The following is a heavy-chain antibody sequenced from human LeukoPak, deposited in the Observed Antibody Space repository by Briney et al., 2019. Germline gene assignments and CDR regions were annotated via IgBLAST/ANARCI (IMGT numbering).Heavy chain of an antibody. V-gene: IGHV3-7*01. CDR3: ARAPRYSGYDGGFEY. D-gene: IGHD5-12*01. Sequence: PGGSLRLSCAASGFTFSSYWMSWVRQAPGKGLEWVANIKQDGSEKYYVDSVKGRFTISRDNAKNSLYLQMNSLRAEDTAVYYCARAPRYSGYDGGFEYWGQGTLVTVSS. CDR1: GFTFSSYW. CDR2: IKQDGSEK. J-gene: IGHJ4*02.